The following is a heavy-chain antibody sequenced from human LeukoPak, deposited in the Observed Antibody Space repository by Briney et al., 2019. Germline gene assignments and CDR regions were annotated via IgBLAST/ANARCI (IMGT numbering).Heavy chain of an antibody. CDR2: IIPIFGTA. CDR3: GAALYDSSGYYYFDY. V-gene: IGHV1-69*05. J-gene: IGHJ4*02. D-gene: IGHD3-22*01. CDR1: GGTFSSYA. Sequence: SVKVSCKASGGTFSSYAISWVRQAPGQGLEWMGRIIPIFGTANYAQKFQGRVTITTDESTSTAYMELSSLRSEDTAVYYCGAALYDSSGYYYFDYWGQGTLVTVSS.